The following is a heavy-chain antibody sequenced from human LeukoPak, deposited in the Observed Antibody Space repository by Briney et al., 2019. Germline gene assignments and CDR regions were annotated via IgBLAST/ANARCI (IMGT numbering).Heavy chain of an antibody. CDR3: AGAPTYSSSCKRRRCYWFDP. D-gene: IGHD6-13*01. J-gene: IGHJ5*02. V-gene: IGHV1-8*01. Sequence: ASVKVSCKASGYTFTSYDINWVRQATGQGLEWMGWMNPNSGNTGYAQKFQGRVTMTRNTSISTAYMELSSLRSEDTAVYYCAGAPTYSSSCKRRRCYWFDPWGQGTLVTVSS. CDR1: GYTFTSYD. CDR2: MNPNSGNT.